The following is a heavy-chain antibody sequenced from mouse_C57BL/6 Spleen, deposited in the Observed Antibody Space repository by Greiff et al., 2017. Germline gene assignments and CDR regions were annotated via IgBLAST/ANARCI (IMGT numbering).Heavy chain of an antibody. CDR3: AREYDYGYYFDY. D-gene: IGHD2-4*01. CDR1: GYTFTSYW. CDR2: IDPSDSET. Sequence: VQLQQPGAELVRPGSSVKLSCKASGYTFTSYWMHWVKQRPIQGLEWIGNIDPSDSETHYNQKFKDKATLTVDKSYSTAYMQLSSLTSEDSAVYYCAREYDYGYYFDYWGQGTTLTVSS. J-gene: IGHJ2*01. V-gene: IGHV1-52*01.